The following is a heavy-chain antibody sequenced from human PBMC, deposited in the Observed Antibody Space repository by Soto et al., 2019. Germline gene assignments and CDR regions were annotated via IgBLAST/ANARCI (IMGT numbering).Heavy chain of an antibody. CDR2: LSPSGTT. CDR3: ARDRGSYGMDV. Sequence: SETLSLTCTVSGDSISVGYYWSWIRQHPGKGLEWIGYLSPSGTTYYNPSLKSRVSISTDRSKNQFSLEVSSVTAADTAVYYCARDRGSYGMDVWGQGTTVTVSS. V-gene: IGHV4-31*03. J-gene: IGHJ6*02. CDR1: GDSISVGYY.